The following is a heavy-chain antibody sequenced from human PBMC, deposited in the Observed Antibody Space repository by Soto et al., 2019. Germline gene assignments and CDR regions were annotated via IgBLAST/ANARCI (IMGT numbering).Heavy chain of an antibody. CDR1: GFTFGDYA. V-gene: IGHV3-49*04. J-gene: IGHJ4*02. D-gene: IGHD3-3*01. Sequence: GGSLRLSCTASGFTFGDYAMSWVRQAPGKGLEWVGFIRSKAYGGTTEYAASVKGRFTISRDDSKSIAYLQMNSLKTEDTAVYYCTRAAPYYDFWSGYLYYFDYWGQGTLVTVSS. CDR3: TRAAPYYDFWSGYLYYFDY. CDR2: IRSKAYGGTT.